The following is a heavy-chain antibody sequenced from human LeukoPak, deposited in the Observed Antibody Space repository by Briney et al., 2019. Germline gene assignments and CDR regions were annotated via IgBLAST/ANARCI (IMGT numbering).Heavy chain of an antibody. D-gene: IGHD3-16*01. J-gene: IGHJ5*02. CDR1: GFVFNTYG. Sequence: GGSLRLSCTASGFVFNTYGMHWIRQAPGKGLVWVAFISAGGTATKYADSVKGRLTISRDNAKNTLYLQMNSLRVDDTAFYYCARDTGEMFDPWGQGTLVTVSS. CDR2: ISAGGTAT. V-gene: IGHV3-74*03. CDR3: ARDTGEMFDP.